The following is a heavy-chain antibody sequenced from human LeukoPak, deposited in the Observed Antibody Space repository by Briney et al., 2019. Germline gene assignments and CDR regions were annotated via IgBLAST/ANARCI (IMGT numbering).Heavy chain of an antibody. CDR3: ARAPRVYGSGSPYYYYYGMDV. CDR1: GYTFTSYG. CDR2: ISAYNGNT. Sequence: ASVKVSCKASGYTFTSYGISWVRQAPGQGLEWMGWISAYNGNTNYAQKLQGRVTMTTDTSTSTAYMELRSLRSDDTAVYYCARAPRVYGSGSPYYYYYGMDVWGQGTTVTVSS. D-gene: IGHD3-10*01. J-gene: IGHJ6*02. V-gene: IGHV1-18*01.